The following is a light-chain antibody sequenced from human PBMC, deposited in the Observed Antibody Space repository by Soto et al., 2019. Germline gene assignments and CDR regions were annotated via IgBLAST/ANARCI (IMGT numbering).Light chain of an antibody. J-gene: IGLJ2*01. CDR1: SSDVGGYNY. CDR3: SSYAGSNNFVV. Sequence: QSVLTQPPSASGSPGQSVTISCTGTSSDVGGYNYVSWYQQHPGKAPKLMIYEVSKRTSGVPDRFSGYKSGNTASLTVSGLQDEDEAEYYCSSYAGSNNFVVFGGGTKLTVL. V-gene: IGLV2-8*01. CDR2: EVS.